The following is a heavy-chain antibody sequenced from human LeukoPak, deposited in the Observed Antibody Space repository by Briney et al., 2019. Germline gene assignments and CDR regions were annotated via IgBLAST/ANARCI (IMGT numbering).Heavy chain of an antibody. Sequence: GGSLRLSCAASGFTVSSNYMSWVRQAPGKGLEWVSVIYSGGSTYYADSVKGRFTISRDNSKNTLYLQMNSLRAEDTAVYYCARFRLAGGYSFDYWGQGTLVTVSS. CDR2: IYSGGST. CDR3: ARFRLAGGYSFDY. D-gene: IGHD1-26*01. V-gene: IGHV3-53*01. J-gene: IGHJ4*02. CDR1: GFTVSSNY.